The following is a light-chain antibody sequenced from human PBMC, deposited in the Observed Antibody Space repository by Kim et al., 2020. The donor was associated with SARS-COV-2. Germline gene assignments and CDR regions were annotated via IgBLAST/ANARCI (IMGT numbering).Light chain of an antibody. CDR2: GAS. J-gene: IGKJ3*01. CDR3: QQYGSSPIT. Sequence: EIMLTQSPGTLSLSPGERATLSCRASHSVSSSYLAWYQHKPGQAPRLLIYGASSRATGIPDRFSGSGSGTDFTLTISRLEPEDFAVYYCQQYGSSPITFGPGTKVDIK. CDR1: HSVSSSY. V-gene: IGKV3-20*01.